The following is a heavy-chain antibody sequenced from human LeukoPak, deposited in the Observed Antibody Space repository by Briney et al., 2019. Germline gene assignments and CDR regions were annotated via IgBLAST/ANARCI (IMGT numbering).Heavy chain of an antibody. Sequence: QSGGSLRLSCTASGFTFCDYAMSWFRQAPGKGLEWVGFIRTKAYGGTAENAASVKGRFTISRDDSKSIAYLQMNSLKPEDTAVYYCARGVYSFDSWGQGTLVTVSS. D-gene: IGHD3-10*01. CDR2: IRTKAYGGTA. J-gene: IGHJ4*02. CDR3: ARGVYSFDS. CDR1: GFTFCDYA. V-gene: IGHV3-49*03.